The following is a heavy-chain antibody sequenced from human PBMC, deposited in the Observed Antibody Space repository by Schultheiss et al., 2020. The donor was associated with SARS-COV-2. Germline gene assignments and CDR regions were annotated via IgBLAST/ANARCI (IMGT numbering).Heavy chain of an antibody. J-gene: IGHJ3*02. Sequence: GGSLRLSCAASGFTFSSYGMHWVRQAPGKGLEWVSAISGSGGSTYYADSVKGRFTISRDNAKNSLYLQMNSLRAEDTAVYYCARGVVINIDAFDIWGQGTMVTVSS. CDR1: GFTFSSYG. CDR2: ISGSGGST. D-gene: IGHD3-3*01. V-gene: IGHV3-21*01. CDR3: ARGVVINIDAFDI.